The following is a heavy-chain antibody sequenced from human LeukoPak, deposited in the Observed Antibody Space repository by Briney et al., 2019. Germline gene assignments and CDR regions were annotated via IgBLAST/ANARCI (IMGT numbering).Heavy chain of an antibody. D-gene: IGHD1-26*01. J-gene: IGHJ4*02. V-gene: IGHV3-53*01. Sequence: GGSLRLSCAASGFTVSNNYMSWVRQAPGKGLEWVSAVYDGDTTYYADSVKGRFTISRDNSKNTLYLQMNNLRVEDTAVYYCASRPASETYFAVFDYWGQGTLVTVSS. CDR3: ASRPASETYFAVFDY. CDR2: VYDGDTT. CDR1: GFTVSNNY.